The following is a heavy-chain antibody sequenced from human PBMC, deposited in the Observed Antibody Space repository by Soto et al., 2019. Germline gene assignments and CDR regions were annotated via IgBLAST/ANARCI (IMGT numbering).Heavy chain of an antibody. J-gene: IGHJ4*02. CDR3: ARGNVEFIVATIFKTFDY. V-gene: IGHV1-8*01. CDR2: MNPNSGNT. CDR1: GYTFTSYD. Sequence: ASVKVSFKASGYTFTSYDINWVRQATGQGLEWMGWMNPNSGNTGYAQKFQGRVTMTRNTSISTAYMELSSLRSEDTAVYYCARGNVEFIVATIFKTFDYWGQGTLVTVSS. D-gene: IGHD5-12*01.